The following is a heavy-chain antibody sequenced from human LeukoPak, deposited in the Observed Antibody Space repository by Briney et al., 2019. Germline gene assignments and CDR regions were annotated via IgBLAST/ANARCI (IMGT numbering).Heavy chain of an antibody. CDR3: ASYLDTSGYPSGPLDY. V-gene: IGHV3-30*02. Sequence: PGGSLRLSCAASGFTFSECGMHWVRQAPGKGLEWVSFIRFDSLNTHYSSSVKGRFTISRDNSKNTLYLQMNALRPDDTAVYYCASYLDTSGYPSGPLDYWGQGTLVTVSS. J-gene: IGHJ4*02. D-gene: IGHD3-22*01. CDR2: IRFDSLNT. CDR1: GFTFSECG.